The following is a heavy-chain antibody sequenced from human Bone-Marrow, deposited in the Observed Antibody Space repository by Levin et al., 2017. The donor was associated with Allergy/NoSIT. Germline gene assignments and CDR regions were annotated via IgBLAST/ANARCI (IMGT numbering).Heavy chain of an antibody. CDR1: GFTFSSYG. Sequence: GGSLRLSCAASGFTFSSYGMHWVRQAPGKGLEWVAVIWYDGSNKYYADSVKGRFTISRDNSKNTLYLQMNSLRAEDTAVYYCARDSNDFWSGPQSDAFDIWGQGTMVTVSS. CDR3: ARDSNDFWSGPQSDAFDI. D-gene: IGHD3-3*01. J-gene: IGHJ3*02. V-gene: IGHV3-33*01. CDR2: IWYDGSNK.